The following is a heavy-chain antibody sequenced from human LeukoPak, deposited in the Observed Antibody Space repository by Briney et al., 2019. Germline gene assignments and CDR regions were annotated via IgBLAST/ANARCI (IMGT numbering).Heavy chain of an antibody. D-gene: IGHD2-2*01. Sequence: GGSLRLCCAASGFTFSSYSMNWVRQAPGKGLEWVSYISSSSSSTIYYADSVKGRFTISRDNAKNSLYLQMNSLRAEDTAVYYCARSNKHCSSTSCYFDYWGQGTLVTVSS. V-gene: IGHV3-48*04. CDR3: ARSNKHCSSTSCYFDY. CDR2: ISSSSSSTI. CDR1: GFTFSSYS. J-gene: IGHJ4*02.